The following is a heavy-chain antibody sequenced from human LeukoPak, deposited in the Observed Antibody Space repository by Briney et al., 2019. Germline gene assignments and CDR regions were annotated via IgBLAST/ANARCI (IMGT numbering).Heavy chain of an antibody. J-gene: IGHJ4*02. CDR1: GYTFTGYY. V-gene: IGHV1-2*02. D-gene: IGHD6-19*01. CDR3: ARGDGPSLKSSGWYFRSYFDY. Sequence: GASVKVSCKASGYTFTGYYMHWVRQAPGQGLEWMGWINPNSGGTNYAQKFQGRVTMTRDTSISTAYMELSRLRSDDTAVYYCARGDGPSLKSSGWYFRSYFDYWGQGTLVTVSS. CDR2: INPNSGGT.